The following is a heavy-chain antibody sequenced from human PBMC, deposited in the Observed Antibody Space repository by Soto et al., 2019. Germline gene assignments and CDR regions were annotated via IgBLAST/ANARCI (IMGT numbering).Heavy chain of an antibody. V-gene: IGHV3-66*01. J-gene: IGHJ4*02. CDR3: ARVDSYGFGGIDY. CDR1: GFTVSSNY. D-gene: IGHD5-18*01. Sequence: GGSLRLSCAASGFTVSSNYMSWVRQAPGKGLEWVSVIYSGGSTYYADSVKGRFTISRDNSKNTLYLQMNSLRAEDTAVYYCARVDSYGFGGIDYWGQGTLVTVSS. CDR2: IYSGGST.